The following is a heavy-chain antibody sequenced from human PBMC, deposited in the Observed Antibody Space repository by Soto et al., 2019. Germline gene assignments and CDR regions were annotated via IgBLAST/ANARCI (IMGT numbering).Heavy chain of an antibody. Sequence: SDTLSLTCTFSCCSIISCDYYWSWLRQPPGNGLEWIGYIYYSGSTYYNPSLKSRVTISVDTSKNQFSLKLSSVTAADTAVYYCARGTYYYGSGSYLGWFDPWGQGTLVTVSS. CDR1: CCSIISCDYY. J-gene: IGHJ5*02. CDR2: IYYSGST. D-gene: IGHD3-10*01. CDR3: ARGTYYYGSGSYLGWFDP. V-gene: IGHV4-30-4*02.